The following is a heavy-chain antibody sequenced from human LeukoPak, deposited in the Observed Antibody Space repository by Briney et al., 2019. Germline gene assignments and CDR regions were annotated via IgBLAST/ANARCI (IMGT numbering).Heavy chain of an antibody. D-gene: IGHD4-17*01. CDR2: IYHSGST. CDR3: ARVNGDYFENNWLDP. CDR1: GFTFSSYG. J-gene: IGHJ5*02. Sequence: GSLRLSCAASGFTFSSYGMHWVRQAPGKGLEWIGEIYHSGSTNYNPSLKSRVTISVDKSKNQFSLKLSSVTAADTAVYYCARVNGDYFENNWLDPWGQGTLVTVSS. V-gene: IGHV4-4*02.